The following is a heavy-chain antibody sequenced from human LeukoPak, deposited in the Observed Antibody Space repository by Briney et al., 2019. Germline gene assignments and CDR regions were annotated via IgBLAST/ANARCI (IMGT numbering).Heavy chain of an antibody. J-gene: IGHJ4*02. V-gene: IGHV3-30*02. D-gene: IGHD1-26*01. CDR1: GFTFSSYS. Sequence: PGGSLRLSCAASGFTFSSYSMNWVRQAPGKGLEWVAFIRYDGSNKYYAGSVKGRFTISRDNSKNTLYLQMNSLRAEDTAVYYCAKDRHSPWELGDYWGQGTLVTVSS. CDR3: AKDRHSPWELGDY. CDR2: IRYDGSNK.